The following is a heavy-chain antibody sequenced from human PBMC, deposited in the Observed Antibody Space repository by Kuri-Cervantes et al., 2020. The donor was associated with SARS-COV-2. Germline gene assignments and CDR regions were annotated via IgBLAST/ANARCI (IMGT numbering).Heavy chain of an antibody. V-gene: IGHV3-48*03. J-gene: IGHJ5*02. CDR2: INNSGSTI. D-gene: IGHD3-16*02. CDR1: GFTFSSYE. CDR3: ARDYPAKSWFDP. Sequence: SLKISCAASGFTFSSYEMNWVRPAPGKGLEWGSYINNSGSTIYYADSVKGRFTIARDNAKTSLYLQMNSLRAEVTAVYYCARDYPAKSWFDPWGQGTLVTVSS.